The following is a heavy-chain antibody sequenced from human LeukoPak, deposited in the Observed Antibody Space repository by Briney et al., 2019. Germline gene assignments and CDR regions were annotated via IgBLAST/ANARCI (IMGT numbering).Heavy chain of an antibody. CDR1: GGSISSGRYY. J-gene: IGHJ5*02. Sequence: SQTLSLTCTVPGGSISSGRYYWRWIRQPAGRGLEWIVRIYTNGSTNYNSSLKSRVTISVDTSKNQFSLRLSSVTAADTAVYYCARSPRGYSGYDPYNWFDPWGQGTLVTVSS. V-gene: IGHV4-61*02. D-gene: IGHD5-12*01. CDR2: IYTNGST. CDR3: ARSPRGYSGYDPYNWFDP.